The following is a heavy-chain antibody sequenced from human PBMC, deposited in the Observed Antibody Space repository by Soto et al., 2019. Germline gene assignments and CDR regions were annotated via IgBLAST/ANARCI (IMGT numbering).Heavy chain of an antibody. CDR1: GFTFSNAW. D-gene: IGHD5-18*01. CDR3: TTSNVDTAMDQIDY. Sequence: EVQLVESGGGLVKPGGSLRLSCAASGFTFSNAWMSWVRQAPGKGLEWVGRIKSKTDGGTTDYAAPVKGRFTISRDDSKNTLYLQMNSLKTEDTAVYYCTTSNVDTAMDQIDYWGQGTLVTVSS. J-gene: IGHJ4*02. CDR2: IKSKTDGGTT. V-gene: IGHV3-15*01.